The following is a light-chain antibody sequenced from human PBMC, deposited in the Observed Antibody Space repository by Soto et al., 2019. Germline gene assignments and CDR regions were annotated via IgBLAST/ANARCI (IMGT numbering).Light chain of an antibody. CDR1: QSISSN. CDR2: GAS. V-gene: IGKV3-15*01. Sequence: EIVMTQSPATLSLSPGEMATLSCRASQSISSNLAWYQQKPGQAPRLLIYGASSRATVLPARFSGSGSGTEFTLTISSLQSEDFAFYYCQQYNNWPYTFGQGTKLEI. CDR3: QQYNNWPYT. J-gene: IGKJ2*01.